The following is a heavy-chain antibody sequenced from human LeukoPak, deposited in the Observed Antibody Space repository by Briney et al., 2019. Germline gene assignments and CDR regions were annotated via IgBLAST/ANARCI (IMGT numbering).Heavy chain of an antibody. V-gene: IGHV4-39*01. CDR1: GGSISSSSYY. CDR3: ARRGVPGSFFDY. D-gene: IGHD2-8*02. CDR2: IYYSGTT. Sequence: SETLSLTCSVSGGSISSSSYYWDWIRQPPGKGLEWIGSIYYSGTTYYNPSLKSRVTISVDTSKNQFSLKLSSVTAADTAVYYCARRGVPGSFFDYCGQGTLVTVSS. J-gene: IGHJ4*02.